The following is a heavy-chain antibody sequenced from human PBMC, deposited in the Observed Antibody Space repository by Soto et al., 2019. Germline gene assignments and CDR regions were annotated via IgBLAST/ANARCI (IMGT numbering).Heavy chain of an antibody. V-gene: IGHV3-48*03. D-gene: IGHD3-3*01. CDR3: ARASYYDFWSGYYRGDYYYGMDV. CDR1: GFTFSSYE. Sequence: GGSLRLSCTASGFTFSSYEMNWVRQAPGKGLEWVSYISSSGSTIYYADSVKGRFTISRDNAKNSLYLQMNSLRAEDTAVYYCARASYYDFWSGYYRGDYYYGMDVWGQGTTVTVSS. CDR2: ISSSGSTI. J-gene: IGHJ6*02.